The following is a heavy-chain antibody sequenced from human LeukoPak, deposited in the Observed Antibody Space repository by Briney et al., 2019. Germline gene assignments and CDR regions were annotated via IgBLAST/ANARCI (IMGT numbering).Heavy chain of an antibody. CDR1: GFTASSNY. Sequence: PGGSLRLSCAASGFTASSNYMSWVRQAPGKGLEWVSVIYSGGSTYYADSVKGRFTISRHNSKNTLYLQMNSLRAEDTAVYYCASGPTDAFDIWGQGTMVTVSS. J-gene: IGHJ3*02. CDR2: IYSGGST. D-gene: IGHD3/OR15-3a*01. V-gene: IGHV3-53*04. CDR3: ASGPTDAFDI.